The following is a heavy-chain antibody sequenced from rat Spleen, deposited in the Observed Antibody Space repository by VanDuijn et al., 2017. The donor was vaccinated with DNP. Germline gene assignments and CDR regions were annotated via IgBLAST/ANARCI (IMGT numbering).Heavy chain of an antibody. CDR3: AKPGGGSDY. J-gene: IGHJ2*01. CDR2: IWNNGGT. CDR1: GFSLTSNS. V-gene: IGHV2-41*01. D-gene: IGHD1-11*01. Sequence: QVQLKESGPGLVQPSQTLSLTCTVAGFSLTSNSVHWVRQPPGKGLEWMGVIWNNGGTRYNSVLKSRLSISKDTSKSQVFLKMNSLRSEDTATYYCAKPGGGSDYWGQGVMVTVSS.